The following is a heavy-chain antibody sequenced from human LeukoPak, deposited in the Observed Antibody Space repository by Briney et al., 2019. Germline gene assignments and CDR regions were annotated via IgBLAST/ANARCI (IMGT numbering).Heavy chain of an antibody. CDR2: IYYSGST. V-gene: IGHV4-39*01. J-gene: IGHJ5*02. Sequence: PSETLSLTCTVSGDSISSSSYYWGWIRQPPGKGLEWIGSIYYSGSTYYNPSLKSRVTISVDTSKNQFSLRLSSVTAADTAVYSCARQRIAAVDPKLNWFDPWGQGTLATVSS. CDR1: GDSISSSSYY. CDR3: ARQRIAAVDPKLNWFDP. D-gene: IGHD6-13*01.